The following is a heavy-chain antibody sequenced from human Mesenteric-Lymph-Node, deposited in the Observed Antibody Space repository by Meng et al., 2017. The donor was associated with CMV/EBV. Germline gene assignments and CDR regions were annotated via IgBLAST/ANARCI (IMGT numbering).Heavy chain of an antibody. CDR3: AREQVVRGVIITPFDY. V-gene: IGHV1-2*02. J-gene: IGHJ4*02. CDR1: GYTFTGYY. CDR2: INPNSGGT. D-gene: IGHD3-10*01. Sequence: ASVKVSCKASGYTFTGYYMHWVRQAPGQGLEWMGWINPNSGGTNYAQKFQGRVTMTRDTSISTAYMELSRLRSDDTAVYYCAREQVVRGVIITPFDYWGQGTLVTVSS.